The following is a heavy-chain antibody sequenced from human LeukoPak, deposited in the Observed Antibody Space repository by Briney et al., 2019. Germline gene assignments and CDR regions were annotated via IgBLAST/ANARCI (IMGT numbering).Heavy chain of an antibody. J-gene: IGHJ4*02. CDR3: ARHNTSCWRGLVY. Sequence: SDTLSVTRPVSGGSLSSSSYYWVWLRPPPGKGLEGMGSNYYSGSTHYNPSLKSRVTISVDPSKNQFSLKLSSVTAADTAVYYCARHNTSCWRGLVYWGQGTLVTVSS. V-gene: IGHV4-39*01. D-gene: IGHD6-19*01. CDR2: NYYSGST. CDR1: GGSLSSSSYY.